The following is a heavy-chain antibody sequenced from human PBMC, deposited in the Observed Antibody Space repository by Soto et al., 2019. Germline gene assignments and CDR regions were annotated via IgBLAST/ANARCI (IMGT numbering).Heavy chain of an antibody. CDR2: ISGSGGST. J-gene: IGHJ6*02. Sequence: EVQLLESGGGLVQPGGSLRLSCAASGFTFSSYAMSWVRQAPGKGLEWVSAISGSGGSTYYADSVKGRFTISRDNSKNALYLQMNSLRAEDTAVYYCAKDLWNYGGYGMDVWGQGTTVTVSS. CDR3: AKDLWNYGGYGMDV. D-gene: IGHD1-7*01. V-gene: IGHV3-23*01. CDR1: GFTFSSYA.